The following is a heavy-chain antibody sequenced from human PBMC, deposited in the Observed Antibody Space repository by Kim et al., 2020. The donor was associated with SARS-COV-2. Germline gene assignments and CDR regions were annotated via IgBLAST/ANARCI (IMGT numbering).Heavy chain of an antibody. Sequence: SETLSLTCSLSGGPISNYHWSWIRQPPGKGLEWIGYVYYTGETKSNPSVKSRATLSLDTSKKQFSLKLTSVTAADTAVYYCARGIFCSGGTCFLPYYMDVWGKGTTVTVSS. CDR3: ARGIFCSGGTCFLPYYMDV. V-gene: IGHV4-59*01. D-gene: IGHD2-15*01. CDR1: GGPISNYH. J-gene: IGHJ6*03. CDR2: VYYTGET.